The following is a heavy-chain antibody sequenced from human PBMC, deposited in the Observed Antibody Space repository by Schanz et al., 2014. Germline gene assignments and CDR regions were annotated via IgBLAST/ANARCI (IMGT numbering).Heavy chain of an antibody. J-gene: IGHJ4*02. Sequence: QVQLVESGGGVVQPGNSLRLSCAASGFIFSGYAMIWVRQAPGKGLEWVAVITYDGSNKYYADSVKGRFTISKHNSRHTLYLQMDSLTTDDTAVYYCARTDQQTQRPDYWGQGTLVIVSS. CDR1: GFIFSGYA. CDR3: ARTDQQTQRPDY. D-gene: IGHD2-2*01. CDR2: ITYDGSNK. V-gene: IGHV3-30*04.